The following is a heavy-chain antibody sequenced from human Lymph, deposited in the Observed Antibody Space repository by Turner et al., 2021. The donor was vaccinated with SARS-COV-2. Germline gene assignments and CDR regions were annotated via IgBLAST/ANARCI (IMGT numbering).Heavy chain of an antibody. J-gene: IGHJ4*02. CDR3: ARDLGGYEDY. CDR1: GFTFSSYA. V-gene: IGHV3-30-3*01. D-gene: IGHD3-3*01. Sequence: QVQLVESGGGVVQPGRSMRLSCAASGFTFSSYAMHWVRQAPGKGLEWVALISYDGSNKYYSDSVKGRFTISRDNSKNTLYLQVNSLIAEDTAVYYCARDLGGYEDYWGQGTLVTVSS. CDR2: ISYDGSNK.